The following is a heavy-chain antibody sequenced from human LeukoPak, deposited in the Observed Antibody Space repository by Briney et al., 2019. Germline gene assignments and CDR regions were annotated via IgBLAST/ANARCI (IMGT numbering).Heavy chain of an antibody. CDR3: ATYTAMATGYYYYYYMDV. CDR1: GVPISSYY. Sequence: PSESLSLTCTVSGVPISSYYWSWVRQPAGKGLEWLGRIYTSGSTNYNPSLKSRVTMSVDTPKNQFSLKLSSVTAADTAVYYCATYTAMATGYYYYYYMDVWGKGTTVTVSS. D-gene: IGHD5-18*01. CDR2: IYTSGST. V-gene: IGHV4-4*07. J-gene: IGHJ6*03.